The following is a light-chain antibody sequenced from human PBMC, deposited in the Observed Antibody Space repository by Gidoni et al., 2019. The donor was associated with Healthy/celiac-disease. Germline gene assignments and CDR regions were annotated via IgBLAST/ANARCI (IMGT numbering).Light chain of an antibody. V-gene: IGKV1-39*01. CDR2: AAS. Sequence: DIQITQPPSSLSASVGDRVTITCRASQSISSYLNWYQQKPGKAPKLLIYAASSLQSGVPSRFSGSGSGTDFTLTISSLQPEDFATYYCQQRYSTPYTFGQGTKLEIK. CDR1: QSISSY. J-gene: IGKJ2*01. CDR3: QQRYSTPYT.